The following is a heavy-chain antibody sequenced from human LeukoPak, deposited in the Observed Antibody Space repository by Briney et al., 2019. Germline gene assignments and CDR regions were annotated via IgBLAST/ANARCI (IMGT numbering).Heavy chain of an antibody. Sequence: QAGGSLRLSCAASGFTVSNNYMSWVRQAPGKGLEWVSLMYSNSGTFYADSVRGRFTISRDNSRNTLYLQMNSLRAEDTAVYYCAKDDRWLQFCCWGQGTLVTVSA. CDR3: AKDDRWLQFCC. J-gene: IGHJ4*02. CDR2: MYSNSGT. V-gene: IGHV3-53*01. CDR1: GFTVSNNY. D-gene: IGHD5-24*01.